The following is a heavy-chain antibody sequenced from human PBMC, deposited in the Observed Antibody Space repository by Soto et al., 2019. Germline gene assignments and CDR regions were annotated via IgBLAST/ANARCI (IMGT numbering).Heavy chain of an antibody. D-gene: IGHD6-19*01. CDR3: ARSVAVPGAHIDY. CDR1: GGSISGYY. CDR2: VYYTGST. V-gene: IGHV4-59*01. Sequence: ETLSFTCRVSGGSISGYYRSWIRQSPGKGLEWLGYVYYTGSTNYSPSLRSRVSISVDTSKNEFSLRLSSVTAADTAVYFCARSVAVPGAHIDYWGQGTQVTVSS. J-gene: IGHJ4*02.